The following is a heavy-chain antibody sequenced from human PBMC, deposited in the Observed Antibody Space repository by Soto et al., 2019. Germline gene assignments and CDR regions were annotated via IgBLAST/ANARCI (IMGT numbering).Heavy chain of an antibody. J-gene: IGHJ4*02. CDR2: INQPGNAK. Sequence: GGSLRLSCAASGFTFSSSWMSWVRQAPGKGLEWVANINQPGNAKNFVDSVKGRFTISRDNAKNSLYLQMNSLGAEDTAIYYCASMHYDFWSGYYPSLDYWGQGTLVTVSS. CDR3: ASMHYDFWSGYYPSLDY. V-gene: IGHV3-7*01. CDR1: GFTFSSSW. D-gene: IGHD3-3*01.